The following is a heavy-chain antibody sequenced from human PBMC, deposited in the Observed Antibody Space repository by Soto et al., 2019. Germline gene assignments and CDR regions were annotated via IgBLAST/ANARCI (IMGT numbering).Heavy chain of an antibody. V-gene: IGHV4-34*01. J-gene: IGHJ6*03. CDR3: ARGGVPASNYYYYYMDV. CDR1: GGSFSGYY. Sequence: SETLSLTCAVYGGSFSGYYWSWIRQPPGKGLEWIGEINHSGSTNYNPSLKSRVTISVDTSKNQFSLKLSSVTAADTAVYYCARGGVPASNYYYYYMDVWGKGTTVTVSS. CDR2: INHSGST. D-gene: IGHD2-2*01.